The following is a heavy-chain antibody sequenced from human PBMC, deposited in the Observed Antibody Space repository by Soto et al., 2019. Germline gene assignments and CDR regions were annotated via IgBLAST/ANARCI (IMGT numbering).Heavy chain of an antibody. V-gene: IGHV4-59*12. CDR3: ARTPSA. Sequence: SETLSLTCTVSGLSIRSYYWSWIRHRPGKGLDWMGYIYYSGSTYYYPYLKSRVTIPVDTSKNEDSLKLSSVAAADTAVYYCARTPSAWGQGTLVTVSS. CDR2: IYYSGST. CDR1: GLSIRSYY. J-gene: IGHJ5*02.